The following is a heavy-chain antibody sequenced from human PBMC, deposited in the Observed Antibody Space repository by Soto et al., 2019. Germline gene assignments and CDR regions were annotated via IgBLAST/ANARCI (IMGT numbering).Heavy chain of an antibody. J-gene: IGHJ4*02. CDR1: GFPFNTFG. Sequence: PGGSLRLSCAASGFPFNTFGMHWVRQAPGKGLEWVAVISYDGSNKYYADSVKGRFTISRDNSKNTLYLQMNSLRAEDTAVYYCARGPSSLTRFDYWGQGTLVTVSS. D-gene: IGHD2-2*01. V-gene: IGHV3-30*03. CDR3: ARGPSSLTRFDY. CDR2: ISYDGSNK.